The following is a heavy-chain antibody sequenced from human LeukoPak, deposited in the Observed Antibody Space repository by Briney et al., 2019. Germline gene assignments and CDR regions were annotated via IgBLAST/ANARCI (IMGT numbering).Heavy chain of an antibody. CDR2: TYYRSMWYN. CDR1: GDSVSSNSAA. CDR3: ARGTYCSSTSCYRHYGMDV. J-gene: IGHJ6*02. V-gene: IGHV6-1*01. Sequence: SQTLSPTCAISGDSVSSNSAAWNWIRQSPSRGLEWLGRTYYRSMWYNDYAVSVKSRITINPDTSKNQFSLQLNSVTPEDTAVYYCARGTYCSSTSCYRHYGMDVWGQGTTVTVSS. D-gene: IGHD2-2*01.